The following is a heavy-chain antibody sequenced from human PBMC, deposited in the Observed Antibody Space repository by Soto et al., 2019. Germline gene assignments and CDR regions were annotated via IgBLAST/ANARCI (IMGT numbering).Heavy chain of an antibody. Sequence: PWGCLRISWASSVFTFSISAISWVRQAPGKGLEWVSAVSANGQGIYYADSVSGRFTISRDNSKNTVFLHMDSLRAEDTAVYYCAKDRHYPRDYFHYWGQGTLVTVSS. J-gene: IGHJ4*02. D-gene: IGHD3-10*01. CDR2: VSANGQGI. CDR3: AKDRHYPRDYFHY. CDR1: VFTFSISA. V-gene: IGHV3-23*01.